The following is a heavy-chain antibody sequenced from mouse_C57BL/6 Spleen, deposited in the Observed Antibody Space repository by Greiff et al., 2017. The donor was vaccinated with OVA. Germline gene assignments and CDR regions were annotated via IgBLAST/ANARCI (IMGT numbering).Heavy chain of an antibody. CDR2: IHPNSGST. Sequence: QVQLQQPGAELVKPGASVKLSCKASGYTFTSYWMHWVKQRPGQGLEWIGMIHPNSGSTNYNEKFKSKATLTVDKSSSTAYMQLSTLTSEDSAVYYCARKGEGYFDYWGQGTTLTVSS. J-gene: IGHJ2*01. CDR3: ARKGEGYFDY. V-gene: IGHV1-64*01. CDR1: GYTFTSYW.